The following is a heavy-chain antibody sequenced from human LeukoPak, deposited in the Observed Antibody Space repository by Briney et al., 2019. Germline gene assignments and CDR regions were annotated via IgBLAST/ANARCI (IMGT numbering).Heavy chain of an antibody. Sequence: GGSLRLSCAASGFTFSSYSMHWVRQAPGKGLEWVAVISYDGSNEYYADSVKGRFTISRDNSKNTLYLQMNSLRAEDTAVYYCARDPLMEVRGYFDYWGQGTLVTVSS. V-gene: IGHV3-30*04. CDR2: ISYDGSNE. D-gene: IGHD1-1*01. J-gene: IGHJ4*02. CDR3: ARDPLMEVRGYFDY. CDR1: GFTFSSYS.